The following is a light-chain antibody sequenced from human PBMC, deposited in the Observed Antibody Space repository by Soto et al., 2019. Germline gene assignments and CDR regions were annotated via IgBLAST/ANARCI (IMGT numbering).Light chain of an antibody. Sequence: EVVMTQSPATLSVSPGERATLSCRASQTVSRNLVWYQQRPGQAPRLLIYDISNRATGVPARFSGSGSETEFTLTIRSLQSEDFAVYFCKHYNNLPSFGQGTRLEIK. CDR1: QTVSRN. CDR2: DIS. V-gene: IGKV3-15*01. CDR3: KHYNNLPS. J-gene: IGKJ5*01.